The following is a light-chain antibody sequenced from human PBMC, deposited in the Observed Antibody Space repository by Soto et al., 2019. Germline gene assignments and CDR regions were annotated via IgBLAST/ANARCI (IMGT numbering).Light chain of an antibody. J-gene: IGKJ1*01. CDR2: IAS. CDR1: QSVSSNY. CDR3: QQYGTSPWT. V-gene: IGKV3-20*01. Sequence: EIVLTQSPGTLSLFAGERATLSCRATQSVSSNYLAWYQQKPGQAPRLLIYIASRRATGIPDRFSGSGSGTDFTLTISRLEPEDCAVYYCQQYGTSPWTFGQGTKVEIK.